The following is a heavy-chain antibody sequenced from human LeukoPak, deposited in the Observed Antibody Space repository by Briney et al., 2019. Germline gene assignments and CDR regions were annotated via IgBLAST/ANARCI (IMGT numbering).Heavy chain of an antibody. CDR2: IWYDGSDK. J-gene: IGHJ4*02. CDR3: ARDAYCSRSSCSYYFDF. CDR1: GFTFSNYG. D-gene: IGHD2-2*01. V-gene: IGHV3-33*01. Sequence: PGGSLRLSCAASGFTFSNYGMHWVRQAPGKGLEWLAVIWYDGSDKYYADSVKGQFTIYRDNSENTLYLQLSGLRDEDTAVYFCARDAYCSRSSCSYYFDFWGQGTLVTVSS.